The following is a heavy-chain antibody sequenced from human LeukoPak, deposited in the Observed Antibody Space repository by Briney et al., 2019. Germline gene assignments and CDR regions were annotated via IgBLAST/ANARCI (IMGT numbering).Heavy chain of an antibody. D-gene: IGHD3-22*01. J-gene: IGHJ4*02. Sequence: PSETLSLTCTVSGGSISSYYWSWIRQPPGKGLEWLGYIYSSGSTNYNPSLESRVTISVDTSKNHFSLKLSSVTAADTAVYYCARHYYHSSGSYSFDYWGQGTLGNVSS. CDR1: GGSISSYY. V-gene: IGHV4-59*01. CDR3: ARHYYHSSGSYSFDY. CDR2: IYSSGST.